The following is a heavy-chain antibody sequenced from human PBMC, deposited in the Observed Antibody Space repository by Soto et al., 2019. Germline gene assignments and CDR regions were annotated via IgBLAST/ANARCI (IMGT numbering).Heavy chain of an antibody. CDR1: GYTFTNYG. J-gene: IGHJ4*02. D-gene: IGHD6-19*01. Sequence: ASVKVSCKASGYTFTNYGISWVRQAPGQGLEWMGWISVYNGDTKYAQKLQGRVTMTTDTSTSTAYMELRSLRSDDTAVYYCAKSSGAVAGYYFDYWGQGTLVTV. V-gene: IGHV1-18*04. CDR2: ISVYNGDT. CDR3: AKSSGAVAGYYFDY.